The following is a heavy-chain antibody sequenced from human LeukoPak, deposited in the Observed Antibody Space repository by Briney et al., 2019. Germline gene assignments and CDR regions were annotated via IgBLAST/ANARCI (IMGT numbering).Heavy chain of an antibody. D-gene: IGHD1-26*01. Sequence: TGGSLRLSCAASGFTFSSYWMHWVRQPPGKGLVWVSRINGDGSSTTYADSVKGRFTISRDNAKNTLYLQMTSLRAEDTAVYYCARDQAVGSTRDSWGQGTLVTVSS. CDR1: GFTFSSYW. CDR3: ARDQAVGSTRDS. V-gene: IGHV3-74*01. CDR2: INGDGSST. J-gene: IGHJ4*02.